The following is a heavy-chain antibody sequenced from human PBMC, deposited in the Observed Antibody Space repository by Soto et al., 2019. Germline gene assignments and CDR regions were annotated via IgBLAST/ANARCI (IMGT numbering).Heavy chain of an antibody. V-gene: IGHV1-18*01. J-gene: IGHJ3*02. D-gene: IGHD2-15*01. CDR1: GGTFSSYA. CDR2: ISAYNGNT. CDR3: ARDDVVVAASRGRRGYAFDI. Sequence: ASVKVSCKASGGTFSSYAISWVRQAPGQGLEWMGGISAYNGNTNYAQKLQGRVTMTTDTSTSTAYMELRSLRSDDTAVYYCARDDVVVAASRGRRGYAFDIWGQGTMVTVSS.